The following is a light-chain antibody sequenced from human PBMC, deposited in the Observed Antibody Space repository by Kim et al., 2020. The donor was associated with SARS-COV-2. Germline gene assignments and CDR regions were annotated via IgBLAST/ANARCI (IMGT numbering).Light chain of an antibody. J-gene: IGLJ1*01. CDR3: NSRDSSGNHFV. V-gene: IGLV3-19*01. Sequence: LGQTVRITCQGDSLRRYYASWYQQKSGQAPVLVMYAKNNRPSGIPDRFSGSSSGNTASLTITGAQAEDEADYYCNSRDSSGNHFVFGTGTKVTVL. CDR2: AKN. CDR1: SLRRYY.